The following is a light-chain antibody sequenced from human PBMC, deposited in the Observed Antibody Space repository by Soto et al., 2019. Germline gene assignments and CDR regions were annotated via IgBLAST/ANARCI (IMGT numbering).Light chain of an antibody. Sequence: EIVMTQSPGTLSVSPGERATLSCRSSQSVSSNLAWYQQKPGQAPRLLIDGASTRATGIPARFSGSGSGTEFTLTISSLQSEDFAVYYCQQYNNWPVTFGQGTRLEIK. J-gene: IGKJ5*01. V-gene: IGKV3-15*01. CDR1: QSVSSN. CDR2: GAS. CDR3: QQYNNWPVT.